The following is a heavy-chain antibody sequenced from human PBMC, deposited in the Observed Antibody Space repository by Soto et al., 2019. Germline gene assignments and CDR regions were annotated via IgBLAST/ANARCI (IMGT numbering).Heavy chain of an antibody. CDR1: GYTFTSYA. J-gene: IGHJ4*02. CDR3: ARARASAMAPDDY. V-gene: IGHV1-3*01. Sequence: ASVKVSCKASGYTFTSYAMHWVRQAPGQRLEWMGWINAGNGNTKYSQKFQGRVTFTRDTSASTAYMELSSLRSEDTAVYYCARARASAMAPDDYWGQGTLVTVSS. CDR2: INAGNGNT. D-gene: IGHD5-18*01.